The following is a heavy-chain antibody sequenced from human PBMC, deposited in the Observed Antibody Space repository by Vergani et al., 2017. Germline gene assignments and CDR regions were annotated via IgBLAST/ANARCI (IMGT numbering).Heavy chain of an antibody. D-gene: IGHD3-22*01. Sequence: EVQLLESGGGLVQPGGSLRLSCAASGFTFSSYAMSWVCQAPGKGLEWVSAISGSGGSTYYADSVKGRFTISRDNSKNTLYLQRDSLRAEDTAVYYCAIGVESSVYYYYYGVDVWGQGTAVTVSS. V-gene: IGHV3-23*01. J-gene: IGHJ6*01. CDR1: GFTFSSYA. CDR2: ISGSGGST. CDR3: AIGVESSVYYYYYGVDV.